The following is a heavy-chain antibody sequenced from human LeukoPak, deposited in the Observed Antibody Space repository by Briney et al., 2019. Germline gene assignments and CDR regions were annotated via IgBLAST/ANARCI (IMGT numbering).Heavy chain of an antibody. CDR3: ARASRLAARYYYYYMDV. Sequence: SETLSLTCTVSGDSISSYYCSWIRQPPGKGLEWIGYIYYSGSTSYNPSLKSRVTISLDTSNNQFSLKLRSVTAADTAVYYCARASRLAARYYYYYMDVWGKGTTVTVSS. CDR1: GDSISSYY. D-gene: IGHD6-6*01. V-gene: IGHV4-59*01. J-gene: IGHJ6*03. CDR2: IYYSGST.